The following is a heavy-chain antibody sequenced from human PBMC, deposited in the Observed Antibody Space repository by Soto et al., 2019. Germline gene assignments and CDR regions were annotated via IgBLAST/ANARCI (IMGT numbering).Heavy chain of an antibody. CDR1: GFIFSRYA. J-gene: IGHJ6*02. CDR3: ARTGLLHGMDV. D-gene: IGHD2-15*01. Sequence: QGQLVESGGGVVQPGRSLRLCCAASGFIFSRYAMHWVRQAPGKGLEWVAVISYDGSNKYYADSVKGRFTISRDNSKNTLYLQMNSLRAEDTAVYYCARTGLLHGMDVWGQGTTVTVSS. CDR2: ISYDGSNK. V-gene: IGHV3-30-3*01.